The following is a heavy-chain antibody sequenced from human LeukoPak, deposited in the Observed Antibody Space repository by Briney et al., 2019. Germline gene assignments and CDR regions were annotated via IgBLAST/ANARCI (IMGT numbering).Heavy chain of an antibody. J-gene: IGHJ6*02. CDR1: GFTFSSYG. CDR3: AKGYCSGGSCYGLGYYYYYGMDV. D-gene: IGHD2-15*01. CDR2: ISYDGSKK. Sequence: PGRSLRLSCAASGFTFSSYGMHWVRQAPGKGLEWVAVISYDGSKKYYADSVKGRFTISRDNSKNTLYLQMNSLRAEDTAVYYCAKGYCSGGSCYGLGYYYYYGMDVWGQGTTVTVSS. V-gene: IGHV3-30*18.